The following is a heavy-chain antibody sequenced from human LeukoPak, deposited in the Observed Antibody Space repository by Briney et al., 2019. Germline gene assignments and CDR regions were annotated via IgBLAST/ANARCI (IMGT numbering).Heavy chain of an antibody. Sequence: PGGSLRLSCAASGFSFNNAWMSWVRQAPGKGLEWVGRIKGKTDGGTIEYAAPVKGRFTISTDDPKNTLYLQMNSLKTEDIAVYYCTTGCSSSSCYNTLDYWGQGTLVTVSS. CDR1: GFSFNNAW. J-gene: IGHJ4*02. D-gene: IGHD2-2*02. V-gene: IGHV3-15*01. CDR3: TTGCSSSSCYNTLDY. CDR2: IKGKTDGGTI.